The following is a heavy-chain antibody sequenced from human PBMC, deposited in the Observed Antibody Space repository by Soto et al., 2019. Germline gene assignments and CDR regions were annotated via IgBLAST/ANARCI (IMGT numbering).Heavy chain of an antibody. CDR3: ARSRLENTFGGVIGVRYYYMDV. CDR2: IYPGDSDT. J-gene: IGHJ6*03. D-gene: IGHD3-16*02. CDR1: GYSFTSYW. V-gene: IGHV5-51*01. Sequence: GESLKISCKGSGYSFTSYWIGWVRQMPGKGLEWMGIIYPGDSDTRYSPSFQGQVTISADKSISTAYLQWSSLKASDTAMYYCARSRLENTFGGVIGVRYYYMDVWGKGTTVTVSS.